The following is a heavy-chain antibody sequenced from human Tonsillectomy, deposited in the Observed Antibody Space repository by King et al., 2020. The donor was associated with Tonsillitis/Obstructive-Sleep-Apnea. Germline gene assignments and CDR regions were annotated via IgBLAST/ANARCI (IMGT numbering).Heavy chain of an antibody. CDR3: ARGMEQDFWGGNYSDAFDI. J-gene: IGHJ3*02. V-gene: IGHV4-34*01. CDR2: INHSGDA. CDR1: GGPFSTYY. Sequence: VQLPQWGAGLLRPSETLSLSCAVYGGPFSTYYWSWIRQPPEKGLEWIGEINHSGDANYNPSLKSRVTISVDTSKNQFSLRLNSVTAADTAVYYCARGMEQDFWGGNYSDAFDILGQGTIVTVSS. D-gene: IGHD3-3*01.